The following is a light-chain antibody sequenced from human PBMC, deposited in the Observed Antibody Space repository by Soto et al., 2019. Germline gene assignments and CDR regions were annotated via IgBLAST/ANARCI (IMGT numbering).Light chain of an antibody. Sequence: EIVMTQSPATLSVSPGERATLSCRASQSVFSNLAWYQQKPGQAPRLLIYGASTRATGIPARCSGSGSGTEFNLAISSLQSEDFAVYYCQQYNEWPLTFGGGTKAEIK. CDR3: QQYNEWPLT. V-gene: IGKV3-15*01. CDR1: QSVFSN. CDR2: GAS. J-gene: IGKJ4*01.